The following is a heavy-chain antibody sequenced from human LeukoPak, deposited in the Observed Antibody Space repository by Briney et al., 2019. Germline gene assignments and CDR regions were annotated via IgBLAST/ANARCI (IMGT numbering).Heavy chain of an antibody. CDR2: INPNSGGT. Sequence: GASVKVSCKASGYTFTCYYMHWVRQAPGQGLEWMGRINPNSGGTNYVQKFQGRVTMTRDTSISTAYMELSRLRSDDTAVYYCVLEVLSSGWVSWGQGTLVTVSS. CDR3: VLEVLSSGWVS. J-gene: IGHJ5*02. V-gene: IGHV1-2*06. CDR1: GYTFTCYY. D-gene: IGHD6-19*01.